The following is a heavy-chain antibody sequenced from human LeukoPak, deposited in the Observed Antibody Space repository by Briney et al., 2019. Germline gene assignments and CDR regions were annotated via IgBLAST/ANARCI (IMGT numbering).Heavy chain of an antibody. CDR2: IYHSGSA. J-gene: IGHJ4*02. CDR3: ARDPGYGLDY. CDR1: GGSISSSNW. D-gene: IGHD5-12*01. Sequence: SETLSLTCAVSGGSISSSNWWSWVRQPPGKGLEWIGEIYHSGSANYNPSLKSRVTIPVDKSKNQFSLKLSSVTAADTAVYYCARDPGYGLDYWGQGTLVTVSS. V-gene: IGHV4-4*02.